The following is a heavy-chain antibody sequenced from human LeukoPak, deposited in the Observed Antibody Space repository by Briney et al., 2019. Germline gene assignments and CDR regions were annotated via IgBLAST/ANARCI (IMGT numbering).Heavy chain of an antibody. CDR1: GGTFSSYA. CDR3: ARDRSAYCTNGVCYNRYYYYYMDV. Sequence: SVKVSCKASGGTFSSYAISWVRQAPGQGLEWMGRIIPILGIANYAQKFQGRVTITADKSTSTAYMELSSLRSEDTAVYYCARDRSAYCTNGVCYNRYYYYYMDVWGKGTTVTVSS. CDR2: IIPILGIA. V-gene: IGHV1-69*04. J-gene: IGHJ6*03. D-gene: IGHD2-8*01.